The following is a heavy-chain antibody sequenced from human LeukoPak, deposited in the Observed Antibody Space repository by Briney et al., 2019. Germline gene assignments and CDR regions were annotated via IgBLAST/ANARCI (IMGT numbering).Heavy chain of an antibody. Sequence: GGSLRLSCAASGFTFSSYSMNRVRQAPGRGLEWVSSISSSSSYIYYADSVKGRFTISRDNAKNSLYLQMNSLRAEDTAVYYCARDMLLTSTYYFDYWGQGTLVTVSS. D-gene: IGHD2-8*01. CDR3: ARDMLLTSTYYFDY. CDR2: ISSSSSYI. CDR1: GFTFSSYS. V-gene: IGHV3-21*01. J-gene: IGHJ4*02.